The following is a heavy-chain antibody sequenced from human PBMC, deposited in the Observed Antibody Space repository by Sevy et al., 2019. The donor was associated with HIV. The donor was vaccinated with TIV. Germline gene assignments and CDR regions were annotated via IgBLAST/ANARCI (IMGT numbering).Heavy chain of an antibody. V-gene: IGHV4-61*02. CDR1: GGSISSGSYY. J-gene: IGHJ3*02. CDR3: AREEAGDYYDSSGYQLAFDI. CDR2: IYTSGST. Sequence: SETLSLTCTVSGGSISSGSYYWSWIRQPAGKGLEWIGRIYTSGSTNYNPSLKSRVTISVDTSKNQFSLKLSSVTAADTAVYYCAREEAGDYYDSSGYQLAFDIWGQGTMVTVSS. D-gene: IGHD3-22*01.